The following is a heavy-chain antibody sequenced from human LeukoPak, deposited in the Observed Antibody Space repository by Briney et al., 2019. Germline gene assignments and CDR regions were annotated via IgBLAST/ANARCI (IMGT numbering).Heavy chain of an antibody. Sequence: SETLSLTCTVSGGSISSYYWSWIRQPPGKGLEWIGYIYYSGSTNYNPSLKSRVTISVDTSKNQFSLKLSSVTAADMAVYYCARGGRVLNWFDPWGQGTLVTVSS. J-gene: IGHJ5*02. CDR1: GGSISSYY. V-gene: IGHV4-59*01. CDR2: IYYSGST. CDR3: ARGGRVLNWFDP. D-gene: IGHD3-16*01.